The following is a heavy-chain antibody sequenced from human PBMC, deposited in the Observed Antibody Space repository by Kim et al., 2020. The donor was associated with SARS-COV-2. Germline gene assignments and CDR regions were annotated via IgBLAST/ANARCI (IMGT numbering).Heavy chain of an antibody. D-gene: IGHD4-17*01. CDR1: GGSISSGGYY. J-gene: IGHJ5*02. CDR2: IYYSGST. CDR3: AREGSHDYGDYGNWFDP. V-gene: IGHV4-31*03. Sequence: TLSLTCTVSGGSISSGGYYWSWIRQHPGKGLEWIGYIYYSGSTYYNPSLKSRVTISVDTSKNQFSLKLSSVTAADTAVYYCAREGSHDYGDYGNWFDPWGQGTLVTVSS.